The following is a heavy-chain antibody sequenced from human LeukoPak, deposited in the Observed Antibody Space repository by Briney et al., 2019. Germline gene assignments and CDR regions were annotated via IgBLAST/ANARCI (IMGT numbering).Heavy chain of an antibody. D-gene: IGHD2-15*01. J-gene: IGHJ4*02. CDR3: ARVSGGSYYSDY. V-gene: IGHV1-2*06. CDR1: GYTFTGYY. Sequence: ASVKVSCKASGYTFTGYYMHWVRQAPGQGLEWMGRINPNSGGTNYAQKFQGRVTMTRDTSISTAYMELSRLGSDDTAVYYCARVSGGSYYSDYWGQGTLVTVSS. CDR2: INPNSGGT.